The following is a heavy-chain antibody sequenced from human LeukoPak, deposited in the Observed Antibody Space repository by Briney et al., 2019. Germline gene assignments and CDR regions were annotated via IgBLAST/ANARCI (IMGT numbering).Heavy chain of an antibody. J-gene: IGHJ4*02. CDR3: ARRVAGPRLPPDY. CDR1: GGSFSGYY. V-gene: IGHV4-34*01. Sequence: SETLSLTCAVYGGSFSGYYWSWIRQPPGKGLEWIGEINRSGSTNYNPSLKSRVTISVDTSKNQFSLKLSSVTAADTAVYYCARRVAGPRLPPDYWGQGTLVTVSS. D-gene: IGHD6-19*01. CDR2: INRSGST.